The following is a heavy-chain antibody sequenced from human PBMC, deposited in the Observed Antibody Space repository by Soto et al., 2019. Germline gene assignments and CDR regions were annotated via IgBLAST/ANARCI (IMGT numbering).Heavy chain of an antibody. CDR2: IWSDGSNQ. J-gene: IGHJ6*03. D-gene: IGHD3-10*01. V-gene: IGHV3-33*01. CDR3: ARERTFGENNHNYMDV. CDR1: AFTFSMHG. Sequence: PGGSLRLSCAASAFTFSMHGMHWVRQAPGKGLQWVGVIWSDGSNQRYAESVKGRFTISRDNSKNTLYLQMNSLRAEDTAVYYCARERTFGENNHNYMDVWGTGITVTVSS.